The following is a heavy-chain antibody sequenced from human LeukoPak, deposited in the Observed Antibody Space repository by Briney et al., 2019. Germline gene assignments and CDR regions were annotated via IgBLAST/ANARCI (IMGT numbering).Heavy chain of an antibody. CDR2: ISSSSSYI. V-gene: IGHV3-21*01. CDR1: GFTFSSYS. J-gene: IGHJ3*02. Sequence: PGGSLRLSCAASGFTFSSYSMNWVRQAPGKGLEWVSSISSSSSYIYYADSVKGRFTISRDNAKNSLYLQMNSLRAEDTAVYYCARDRVVSSSWFAFDIWGQGTMVTVSS. CDR3: ARDRVVSSSWFAFDI. D-gene: IGHD6-13*01.